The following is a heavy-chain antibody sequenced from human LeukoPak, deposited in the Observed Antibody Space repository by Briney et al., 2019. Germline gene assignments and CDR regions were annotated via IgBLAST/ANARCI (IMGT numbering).Heavy chain of an antibody. J-gene: IGHJ5*02. D-gene: IGHD2-15*01. Sequence: ASVKVSCKASGYTFTHYALNWVRQAPGQGLEWMGWITTNGGTPTYAQGFTGRFVFSLDTSVSTAYLQISSLEAEDTAVYYRARGVGYCSGGSCLFDPWGQGTLITVSS. CDR2: ITTNGGTP. V-gene: IGHV7-4-1*02. CDR3: ARGVGYCSGGSCLFDP. CDR1: GYTFTHYA.